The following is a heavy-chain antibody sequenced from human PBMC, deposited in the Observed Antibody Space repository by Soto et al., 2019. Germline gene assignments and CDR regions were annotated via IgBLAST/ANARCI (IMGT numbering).Heavy chain of an antibody. V-gene: IGHV1-18*01. J-gene: IGHJ4*02. CDR1: VYNLTTNG. Sequence: QVHLVQSGAEVKKPGASVKVSCKVSVYNLTTNGITWVQKAPGQGLEWMAWISANNGNTNHAQKLEGRVTVTRDTSTSTAYMELRSLRSDDTAMYYCARGRYGDYWGQGALVTVSS. CDR3: ARGRYGDY. D-gene: IGHD1-1*01. CDR2: ISANNGNT.